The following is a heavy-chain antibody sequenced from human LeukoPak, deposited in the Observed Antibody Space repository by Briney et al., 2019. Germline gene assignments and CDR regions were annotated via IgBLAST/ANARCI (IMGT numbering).Heavy chain of an antibody. CDR2: INPNSGGT. J-gene: IGHJ4*02. V-gene: IGHV1-2*02. D-gene: IGHD6-19*01. CDR3: ARDEAEIGGHSSGWYEDDY. Sequence: GASVKVSCKASGYTFTGYYMHWVRQAPGQGLEWMGWINPNSGGTNYAQKFQGRVTMTRDTSISTAYMELSRLRSDDTAVYYCARDEAEIGGHSSGWYEDDYWGQGTLVTVSS. CDR1: GYTFTGYY.